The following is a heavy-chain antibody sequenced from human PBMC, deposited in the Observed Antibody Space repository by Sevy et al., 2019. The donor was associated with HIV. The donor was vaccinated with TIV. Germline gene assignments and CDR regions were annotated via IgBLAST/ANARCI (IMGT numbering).Heavy chain of an antibody. D-gene: IGHD4-17*01. J-gene: IGHJ6*02. CDR2: IYPDDSDT. Sequence: GESLKISCKGSGYTFTSYWIGWVRQMPGKGLEWMGIIYPDDSDTRYSPSFQGQVTISADKSISTAYLQWSSLKGSDTAMYYCARHHASYGVTGYYYYYGLDVWGQGTTVTVSS. CDR1: GYTFTSYW. CDR3: ARHHASYGVTGYYYYYGLDV. V-gene: IGHV5-51*01.